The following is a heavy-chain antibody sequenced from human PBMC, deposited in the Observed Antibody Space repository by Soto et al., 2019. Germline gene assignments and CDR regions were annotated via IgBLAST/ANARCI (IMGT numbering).Heavy chain of an antibody. J-gene: IGHJ6*02. CDR1: GYTFTSYD. CDR2: MNPNSGNT. Sequence: ASVKVSCKASGYTFTSYDINWVRQATGQGLEWMGWMNPNSGNTGYAQKFQGRVTMTRNTSISTAYMELSSLRSEDTAVYYCSRGHSGYDYDGYYYYGMDVWGQEPTVTVPS. D-gene: IGHD5-12*01. V-gene: IGHV1-8*01. CDR3: SRGHSGYDYDGYYYYGMDV.